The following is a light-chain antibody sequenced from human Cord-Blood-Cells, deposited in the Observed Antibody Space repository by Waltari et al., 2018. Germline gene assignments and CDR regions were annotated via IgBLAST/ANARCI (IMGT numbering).Light chain of an antibody. J-gene: IGKJ2*01. CDR3: QQSYSTHT. Sequence: DTQMTQSPSSLSASVGDRVTITCRASQNLSSYLNWYQQKPGNAPKLLIYAASSFQSGVPSRFSGSGSGTDFTLTISSLQPEDFATYYCQQSYSTHTFGQGTKLEIK. V-gene: IGKV1-39*01. CDR2: AAS. CDR1: QNLSSY.